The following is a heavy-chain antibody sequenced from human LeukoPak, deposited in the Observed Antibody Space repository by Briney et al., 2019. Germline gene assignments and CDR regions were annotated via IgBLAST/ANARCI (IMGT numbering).Heavy chain of an antibody. J-gene: IGHJ2*01. CDR1: GGSISSYY. V-gene: IGHV4-59*01. CDR2: IYYSGSS. Sequence: KSSETLSLTCTVSGGSISSYYWSWIRQPPGKGLEWIGYIYYSGSSDYNPSLKSRVTVSVDTSKNQFSLKLSSVTAAHTAVYYCARDRSLGVWYFDLWGRGTLVTVSS. CDR3: ARDRSLGVWYFDL.